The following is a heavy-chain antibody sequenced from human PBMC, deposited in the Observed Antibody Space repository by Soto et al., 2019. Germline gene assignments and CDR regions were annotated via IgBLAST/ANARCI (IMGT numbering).Heavy chain of an antibody. V-gene: IGHV3-33*01. CDR3: ARALQYQNWPDP. D-gene: IGHD4-4*01. CDR2: IWSGGSNK. CDR1: GFTFSSYG. Sequence: GGSLRLSCAASGFTFSSYGMHWVRQAPGKGLEWVAVIWSGGSNKYYADSVKGRFTISRDNSKNTLYLQMNSLRAEDTAVYYCARALQYQNWPDPWGQGTLVTVSS. J-gene: IGHJ5*02.